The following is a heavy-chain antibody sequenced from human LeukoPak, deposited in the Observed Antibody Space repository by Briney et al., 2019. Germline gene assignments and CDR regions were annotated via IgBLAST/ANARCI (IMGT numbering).Heavy chain of an antibody. CDR3: ARDLSTYGEFGMDV. J-gene: IGHJ6*02. V-gene: IGHV3-7*01. Sequence: PGGSLRLSCAASGFTFSSYWMSWVRQAPGKGLEWVANIKQDGSEKYYVDSVKGRFTSSRDNAKNSLYLQMNSLRAEDTAVYYCARDLSTYGEFGMDVWGHGTTVTVSS. CDR2: IKQDGSEK. CDR1: GFTFSSYW. D-gene: IGHD4-17*01.